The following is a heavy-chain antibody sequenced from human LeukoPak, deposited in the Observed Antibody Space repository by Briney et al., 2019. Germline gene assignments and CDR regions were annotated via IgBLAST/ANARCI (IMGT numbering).Heavy chain of an antibody. V-gene: IGHV1-18*01. CDR3: ARDIRYFDWLLIPKLKIDY. D-gene: IGHD3-9*01. CDR2: ISAYNGNT. CDR1: GYSFTSYG. Sequence: ASVKVSCKASGYSFTSYGISWVRQAPGQGLEWMGWISAYNGNTNYAQKLQGRVTMTTDTSTSTAYMELRSLRSDDTAVYYCARDIRYFDWLLIPKLKIDYWGQGTPVTVSS. J-gene: IGHJ4*02.